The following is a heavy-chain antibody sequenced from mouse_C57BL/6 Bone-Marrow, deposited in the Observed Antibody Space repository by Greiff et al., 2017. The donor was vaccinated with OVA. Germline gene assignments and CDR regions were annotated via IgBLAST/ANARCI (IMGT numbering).Heavy chain of an antibody. CDR1: GYTFTEYT. CDR3: ARHGFRQLRLLSWFAY. V-gene: IGHV1-62-2*01. D-gene: IGHD3-2*02. Sequence: VQVVESGAELVKPGASVKLSCKASGYTFTEYTIHWVKQRSGQGLEWIGWFYPGSGSIKYNEKFKDKASLTADKSSSTVYMGLSRLTSEYSAVYIWARHGFRQLRLLSWFAYWGQGTLVTVSA. CDR2: FYPGSGSI. J-gene: IGHJ3*01.